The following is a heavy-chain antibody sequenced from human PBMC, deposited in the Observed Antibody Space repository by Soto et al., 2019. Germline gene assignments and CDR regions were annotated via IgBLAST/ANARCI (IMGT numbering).Heavy chain of an antibody. V-gene: IGHV1-2*02. Sequence: ASVKVSCKASGYTFTGYYIHWVRQAPGQGLEWMGWFNPNSGDTKYAQKFQGRVTMTRETSISTAYMEINSLTSGDTAVYFCARSLSTIGARPDYWGQGTLVTVSS. D-gene: IGHD6-6*01. J-gene: IGHJ4*02. CDR2: FNPNSGDT. CDR1: GYTFTGYY. CDR3: ARSLSTIGARPDY.